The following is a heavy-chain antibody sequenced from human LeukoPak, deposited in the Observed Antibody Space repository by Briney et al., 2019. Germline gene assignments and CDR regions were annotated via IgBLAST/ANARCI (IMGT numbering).Heavy chain of an antibody. D-gene: IGHD2-2*01. CDR1: GYSFTSYW. CDR2: IYPGDSDT. V-gene: IGHV5-51*01. CDR3: ARFECSSTSCPAAY. J-gene: IGHJ4*02. Sequence: GGSLKISCEGSGYSFTSYWIGWVRQLPGKGLEWMGIIYPGDSDTRYSPSFQGQVTISADKSISTAYLQWSSLKASDTAMYYCARFECSSTSCPAAYWGQGTLVTVSS.